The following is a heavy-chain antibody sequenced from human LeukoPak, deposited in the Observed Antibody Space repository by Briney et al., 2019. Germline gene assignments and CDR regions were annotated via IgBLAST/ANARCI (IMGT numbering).Heavy chain of an antibody. CDR1: GGSISSGSYY. CDR3: ARLISGYYDFWSGYHQNYYYYMDV. J-gene: IGHJ6*03. CDR2: IYTSGST. V-gene: IGHV4-61*02. Sequence: PSETLSLTCTVSGGSISSGSYYWSWIRQPAGKGLEWIGRIYTSGSTNYNPSLKSRVTISVDTSKNQFSLKLSSVTAADTAVYYCARLISGYYDFWSGYHQNYYYYMDVWGKGTTVTVSS. D-gene: IGHD3-3*01.